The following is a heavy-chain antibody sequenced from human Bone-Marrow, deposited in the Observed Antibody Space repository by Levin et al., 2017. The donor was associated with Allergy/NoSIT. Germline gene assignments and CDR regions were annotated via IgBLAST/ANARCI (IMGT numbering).Heavy chain of an antibody. Sequence: GESLKISCAASGFTFNTYAMSWVRQAPGKGLEWVSSISGSGGSTYYADSLKGRFIISRDNSNNTLYLQMNSLRAEDSAVYSCARSPVWYSSGRTSYFDLWGQGTLVTVSS. CDR3: ARSPVWYSSGRTSYFDL. CDR1: GFTFNTYA. J-gene: IGHJ4*02. D-gene: IGHD6-19*01. CDR2: ISGSGGST. V-gene: IGHV3-23*01.